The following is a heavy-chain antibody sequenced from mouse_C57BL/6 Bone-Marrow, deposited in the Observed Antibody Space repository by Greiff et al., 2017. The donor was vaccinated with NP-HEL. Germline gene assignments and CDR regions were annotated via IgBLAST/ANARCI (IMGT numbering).Heavy chain of an antibody. CDR3: ARRAYGSNFDY. Sequence: QDQLQQSGAELVKPGASVKISCKASGYAFSSYWMNWVKQRPGKGLEWIGQIYPGDGDTNYNGKFKGKATLTADKSSSTAYMQLSSLTSEDSAVYFCARRAYGSNFDYWGQGTTLTVSS. V-gene: IGHV1-80*01. D-gene: IGHD1-1*01. CDR1: GYAFSSYW. J-gene: IGHJ2*01. CDR2: IYPGDGDT.